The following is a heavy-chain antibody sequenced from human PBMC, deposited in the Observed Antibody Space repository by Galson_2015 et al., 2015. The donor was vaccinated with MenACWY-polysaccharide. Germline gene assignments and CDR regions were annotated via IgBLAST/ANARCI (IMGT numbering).Heavy chain of an antibody. CDR1: GGSINSSTYY. D-gene: IGHD2-15*01. CDR3: ARQGGGGRAFDI. CDR2: IYYSGST. Sequence: SETLSLTCNVSGGSINSSTYYWAWIRQSPGKGLEWIGTIYYSGSTYYNASLKSRVSIFVDTSKNHHSLSLSSVTATDTALYYCARQGGGGRAFDIWGQGTMVIVSS. V-gene: IGHV4-39*01. J-gene: IGHJ3*02.